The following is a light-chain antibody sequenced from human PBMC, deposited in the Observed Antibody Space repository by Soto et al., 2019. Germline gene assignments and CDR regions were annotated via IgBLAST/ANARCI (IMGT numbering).Light chain of an antibody. Sequence: EIVLTQSPGTLSLSPGERATLSCRASQSITSNYLAWYQQKPGQPPRLLLYGAFNRATGIPDRFSGSGSGADFTLTFSRLEPEDFAVYYCQSFDTSPLYTFGQGTKLDIK. CDR1: QSITSNY. CDR2: GAF. CDR3: QSFDTSPLYT. J-gene: IGKJ2*01. V-gene: IGKV3-20*01.